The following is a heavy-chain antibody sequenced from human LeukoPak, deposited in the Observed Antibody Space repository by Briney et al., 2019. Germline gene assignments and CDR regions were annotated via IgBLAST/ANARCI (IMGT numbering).Heavy chain of an antibody. J-gene: IGHJ4*02. CDR3: ARSDIVATGHYFDY. D-gene: IGHD5-12*01. Sequence: SVKVSCKASGGTSSSYAISWVRQAPGQGLEWKGGIIPIFGTANYAQKFQGRVTITADKSTSTAYMELSSLRSEDTAVYYCARSDIVATGHYFDYWGQGTLVTVSS. CDR1: GGTSSSYA. CDR2: IIPIFGTA. V-gene: IGHV1-69*06.